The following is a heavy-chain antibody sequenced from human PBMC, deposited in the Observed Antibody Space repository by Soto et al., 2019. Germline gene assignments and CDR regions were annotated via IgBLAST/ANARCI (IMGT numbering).Heavy chain of an antibody. CDR3: SRLRLTGYFDY. V-gene: IGHV3-11*05. CDR1: GFTFSDHY. CDR2: ISTSSSYT. Sequence: QVQLVEAGGGLVKPGGSLRLSCVASGFTFSDHYMTCIRQAQVKGLEWLSYISTSSSYTNYAYSVKGRFTISRDNAMNSLYLQMNSLRAEDTAVYYCSRLRLTGYFDYWGQGTLVTVSS. J-gene: IGHJ4*02.